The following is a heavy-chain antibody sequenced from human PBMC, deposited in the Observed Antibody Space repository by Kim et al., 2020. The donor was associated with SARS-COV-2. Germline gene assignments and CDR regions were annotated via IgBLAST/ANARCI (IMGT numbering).Heavy chain of an antibody. CDR3: ARVKIGWELPGPYYYYGMDV. J-gene: IGHJ6*02. CDR1: GGTFSSYA. V-gene: IGHV1-69*13. Sequence: SVKVSCKASGGTFSSYAISWVRQAPGQGLEWMGGIIPIFVTANYAQKFQGRVTITADESTSTAYMELSSLRSEDTAVYYCARVKIGWELPGPYYYYGMDVWGQGTTVTVSS. CDR2: IIPIFVTA. D-gene: IGHD1-26*01.